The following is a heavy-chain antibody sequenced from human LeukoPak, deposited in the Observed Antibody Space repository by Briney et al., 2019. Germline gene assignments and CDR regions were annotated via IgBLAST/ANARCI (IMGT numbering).Heavy chain of an antibody. D-gene: IGHD1-26*01. CDR1: GFSFSSYW. J-gene: IGHJ4*02. Sequence: PGGSLRLSCAASGFSFSSYWMTWLRQAPGKGLEWVANIKQDGSEKYYVDSVKGRFTISRDNAKNSLYLQMNSLRAEDTAVYYCARRRGSYCLDYWGQGTLVTVSS. V-gene: IGHV3-7*01. CDR2: IKQDGSEK. CDR3: ARRRGSYCLDY.